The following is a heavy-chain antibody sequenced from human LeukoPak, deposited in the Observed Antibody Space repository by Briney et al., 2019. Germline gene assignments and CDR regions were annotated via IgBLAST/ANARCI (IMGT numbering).Heavy chain of an antibody. D-gene: IGHD6-19*01. Sequence: PSETLSLTCTVSGGSISSSSYYWGWIRQPPGKGLEWIGSIYYSGSTYYNPSLKSRVTISVDTSKNQFSLKLSSVTAADTAVYYCARDLYSSGWYVVNWGQGTLVTVSS. J-gene: IGHJ4*02. CDR2: IYYSGST. CDR3: ARDLYSSGWYVVN. CDR1: GGSISSSSYY. V-gene: IGHV4-39*07.